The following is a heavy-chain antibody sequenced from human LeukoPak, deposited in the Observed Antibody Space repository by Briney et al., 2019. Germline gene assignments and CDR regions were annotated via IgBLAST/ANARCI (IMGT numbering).Heavy chain of an antibody. V-gene: IGHV3-48*01. CDR3: ARDLLVLG. Sequence: PGGSLRLSCAASGFTFSSYSMNWVRQAPGKGLEWVSYISSSSSTIYYADSVEGRFTISRDNAKNSLYLQMNSLRAEDTAVYYCARDLLVLGWGQGTLVTVPS. J-gene: IGHJ4*02. D-gene: IGHD6-13*01. CDR2: ISSSSSTI. CDR1: GFTFSSYS.